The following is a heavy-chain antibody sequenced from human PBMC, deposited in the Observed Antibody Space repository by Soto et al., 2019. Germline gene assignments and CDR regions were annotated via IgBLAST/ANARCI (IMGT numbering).Heavy chain of an antibody. Sequence: SETLSLTCAVSGGSISSSNWWSWVRQPPGKGLEWIGEIYHSGSTNYNPSLKSRVTISVDKSKNQFSLKLSSVTAADTAVYYCARDFLLEPFVSMDVWGQGTTVTVSS. CDR3: ARDFLLEPFVSMDV. D-gene: IGHD3-3*01. CDR2: IYHSGST. CDR1: GGSISSSNW. J-gene: IGHJ6*02. V-gene: IGHV4-4*02.